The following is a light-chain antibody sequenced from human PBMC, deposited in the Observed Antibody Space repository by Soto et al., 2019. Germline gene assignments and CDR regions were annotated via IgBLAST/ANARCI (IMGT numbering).Light chain of an antibody. V-gene: IGLV2-14*01. J-gene: IGLJ2*01. Sequence: QSALTQPPSASGSPGQSVTISCTGTSSDVGGYNYVSWYQQHPGKAPKLMIYEVTNRPSGLSDRFSGSKSGNTASLIISGLQAEDEADYFCSSYTKNRTLLFGGGTKVTVL. CDR1: SSDVGGYNY. CDR3: SSYTKNRTLL. CDR2: EVT.